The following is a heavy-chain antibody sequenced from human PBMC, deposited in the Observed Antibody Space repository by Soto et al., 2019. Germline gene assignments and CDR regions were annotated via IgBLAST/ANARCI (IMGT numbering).Heavy chain of an antibody. V-gene: IGHV3-23*01. CDR1: GFPFTVYS. CDR2: ISGHGDAT. CDR3: ANSRVSMVRGLIIIPNY. J-gene: IGHJ4*02. D-gene: IGHD3-10*01. Sequence: LXLSCAASGFPFTVYSMSWVRQAPGKGLEWVSAISGHGDATFYADSVKGRFTISRDNSKNTLYLHMNSLRAEDTALYYCANSRVSMVRGLIIIPNYWGQGTLVTVSS.